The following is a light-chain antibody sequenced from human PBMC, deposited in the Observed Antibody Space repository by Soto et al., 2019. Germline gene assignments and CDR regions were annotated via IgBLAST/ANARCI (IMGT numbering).Light chain of an antibody. CDR3: QQYGSSPTWT. Sequence: EIVMTHSPTTLSVSPGGRSTLSCRASQSVSSYLAWYQQKPGQAPRLLIYGASSRATGIPDRFSGSGSATDFTLTISRLQPPDFAVYYCQQYGSSPTWTFGQGTKVDIK. V-gene: IGKV3-20*01. CDR1: QSVSSY. CDR2: GAS. J-gene: IGKJ1*01.